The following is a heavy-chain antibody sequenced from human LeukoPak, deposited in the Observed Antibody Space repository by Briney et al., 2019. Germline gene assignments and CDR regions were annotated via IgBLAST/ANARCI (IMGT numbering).Heavy chain of an antibody. J-gene: IGHJ4*02. CDR3: ARQGFTHSSGY. Sequence: GESLKISCQGSGFSFTSYWIAWVRRMPGKGLDWMGIIYPGDSDATYSPSFRGQVTISVDRSISTAYLQWSSLKASDTAMYYCARQGFTHSSGYWVQGTLVTVSS. CDR2: IYPGDSDA. CDR1: GFSFTSYW. D-gene: IGHD6-6*01. V-gene: IGHV5-51*01.